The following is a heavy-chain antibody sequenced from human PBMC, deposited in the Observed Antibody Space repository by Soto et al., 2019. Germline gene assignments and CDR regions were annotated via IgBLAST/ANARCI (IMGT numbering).Heavy chain of an antibody. V-gene: IGHV4-59*06. CDR1: GGSINNYY. CDR3: AGFQPAIDILTYYYYYMDV. D-gene: IGHD3-9*01. Sequence: SETLSLTCTVXGGSINNYYWSWIRXXXXXXXDWIVYIYYTGSTYYTPSLKSRVTISVDTSKNQFSLKLSSVTAAGTAVYYCAGFQPAIDILTYYYYYMDVWGKGTTVT. J-gene: IGHJ6*03. CDR2: IYYTGST.